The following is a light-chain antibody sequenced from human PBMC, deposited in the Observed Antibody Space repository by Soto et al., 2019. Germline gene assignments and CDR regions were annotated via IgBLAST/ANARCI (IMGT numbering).Light chain of an antibody. Sequence: DIQMTQSPSSLSASVADRFTITCRASLAISNCLAWYQQKTGKIPNLLIYAASTLQAGVPSRFSGSGSGTEFTLTISSLPPDDFATYYCQQYNSYSWTFGQGTKVDNK. CDR2: AAS. CDR1: LAISNC. J-gene: IGKJ1*01. CDR3: QQYNSYSWT. V-gene: IGKV1-27*01.